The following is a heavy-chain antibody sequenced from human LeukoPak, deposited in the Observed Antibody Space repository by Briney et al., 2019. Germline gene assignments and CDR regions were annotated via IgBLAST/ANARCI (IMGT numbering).Heavy chain of an antibody. J-gene: IGHJ4*02. D-gene: IGHD6-13*01. Sequence: SETLSLTCTVSGGSISSGDYYWSWIRQPPGKGLEWIGYIYCSGSTNYNPSLKSRVTISVDTSKNQFSLKLSSVTAADTAVYYCARRRRIAAAGYYFDYWGQGTLVTVSS. V-gene: IGHV4-61*08. CDR1: GGSISSGDYY. CDR3: ARRRRIAAAGYYFDY. CDR2: IYCSGST.